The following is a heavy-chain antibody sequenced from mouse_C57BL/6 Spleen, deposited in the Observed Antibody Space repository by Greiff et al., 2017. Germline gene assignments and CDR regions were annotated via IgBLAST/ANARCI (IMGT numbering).Heavy chain of an antibody. CDR2: IHPNSGST. D-gene: IGHD1-1*01. J-gene: IGHJ2*01. Sequence: VQLQQPGAELVKPGASVKLSCKASGYTFTSYWMHWVKQRPGQGLAWIGMIHPNSGSTNYNEKFKSKATLTVDKSSSTAYMQLSSLTSEDSAVYYCARAYYGSSYVGNFDYWGQGTTLTVSS. CDR3: ARAYYGSSYVGNFDY. CDR1: GYTFTSYW. V-gene: IGHV1-64*01.